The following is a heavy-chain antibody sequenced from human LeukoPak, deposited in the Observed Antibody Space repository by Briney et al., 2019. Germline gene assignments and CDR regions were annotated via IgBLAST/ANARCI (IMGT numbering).Heavy chain of an antibody. J-gene: IGHJ6*03. D-gene: IGHD5-18*01. V-gene: IGHV4-39*07. CDR3: AREVVDTAMVTWVYYYYYYMDV. CDR2: IYYSGST. Sequence: PSETLSLTCTVSGGSISSSSYYWGWIRQPPGKGLEWIGSIYYSGSTYYNPSLKSRVTISVDTSKNQFSLKLSSVTAADTAVYYCAREVVDTAMVTWVYYYYYYMDVWGKGTTVTVSS. CDR1: GGSISSSSYY.